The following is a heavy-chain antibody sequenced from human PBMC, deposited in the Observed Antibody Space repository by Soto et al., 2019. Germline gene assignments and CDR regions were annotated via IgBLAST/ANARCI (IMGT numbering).Heavy chain of an antibody. CDR2: ISSSGSTI. V-gene: IGHV3-11*01. D-gene: IGHD3-10*01. Sequence: GGSLRLSCAASGFTFSRYAMSWVRQAPGKGLEWVSYISSSGSTIYYADSVKGRFTISRDNAKNSLYLQMNRLRAEDTAVYYCARDYYYGSGSYYNYYGMDVWGQGTTVTVSS. J-gene: IGHJ6*02. CDR1: GFTFSRYA. CDR3: ARDYYYGSGSYYNYYGMDV.